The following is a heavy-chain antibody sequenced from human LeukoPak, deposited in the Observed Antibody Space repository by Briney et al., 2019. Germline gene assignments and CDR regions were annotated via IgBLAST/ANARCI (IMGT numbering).Heavy chain of an antibody. CDR2: IIPILGIA. CDR3: ARYVYYDSSGYPNYYFDY. Sequence: ASVKVSCKASGGTFSSYTISWVRQAPGQGLEWMGRIIPILGIANYAQKFQGRVTITADKSTSTAYMELSSLRSEETAVYYCARYVYYDSSGYPNYYFDYWGQGTLVTVSS. V-gene: IGHV1-69*02. D-gene: IGHD3-22*01. J-gene: IGHJ4*02. CDR1: GGTFSSYT.